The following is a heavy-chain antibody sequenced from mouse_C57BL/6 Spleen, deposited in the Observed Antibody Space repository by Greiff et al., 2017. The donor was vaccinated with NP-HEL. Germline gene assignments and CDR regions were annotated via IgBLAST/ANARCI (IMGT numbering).Heavy chain of an antibody. CDR2: ISSGSSTI. CDR1: GFTFSDYG. Sequence: DVKLVESGGGLVKPGGSLKLSCAASGFTFSDYGMHWVRQAPEKGLEWVAYISSGSSTIYYADTVKGRFTISRDNAKNTLFLQMTSLRSEDTAMYYCARQGYGSGAWFAYWGQGTLVTVSA. D-gene: IGHD1-1*01. CDR3: ARQGYGSGAWFAY. V-gene: IGHV5-17*01. J-gene: IGHJ3*01.